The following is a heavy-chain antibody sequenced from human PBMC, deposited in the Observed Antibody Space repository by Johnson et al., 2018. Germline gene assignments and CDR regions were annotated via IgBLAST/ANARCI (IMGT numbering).Heavy chain of an antibody. CDR3: ASITIFGVAPRMDV. D-gene: IGHD3-3*01. CDR1: GFTVSSNY. CDR2: IYSGGST. V-gene: IGHV3-66*02. Sequence: EVQLVESGGGLVQPGGSLRLSCAASGFTVSSNYMSWVRQAPGKGLEWVSVIYSGGSTYYADSVKGRFTISRDNSKNTLYLQMNSRRAEDTAVYYCASITIFGVAPRMDVWGKGTTVTVSS. J-gene: IGHJ6*04.